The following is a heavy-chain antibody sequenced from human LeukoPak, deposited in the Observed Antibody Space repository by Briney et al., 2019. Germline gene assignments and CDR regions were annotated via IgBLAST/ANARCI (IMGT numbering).Heavy chain of an antibody. Sequence: SVKVSCKASGGSFRSNAISWLRQAPGQGLEWMGRIIPILTTPHYAQKLQGRMTIAADESTSTVYMDLSSLNSDATAVYYCARGFRRIWSYCEFWGQGTLVTVSS. CDR3: ARGFRRIWSYCEF. J-gene: IGHJ4*02. CDR1: GGSFRSNA. D-gene: IGHD2/OR15-2a*01. V-gene: IGHV1-69*11. CDR2: IIPILTTP.